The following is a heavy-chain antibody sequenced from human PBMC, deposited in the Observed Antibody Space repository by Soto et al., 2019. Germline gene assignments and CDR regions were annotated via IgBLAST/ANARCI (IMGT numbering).Heavy chain of an antibody. D-gene: IGHD7-27*01. J-gene: IGHJ3*02. CDR3: ARNPLGIDRWVLIESFEI. V-gene: IGHV1-18*01. CDR1: GYTFTSYG. CDR2: ISAYNGDT. Sequence: ASVKVSCKASGYTFTSYGISWVRQAPGQGLEWMGWISAYNGDTNYAQKLQGRVTMTKDTSTSTAYMELRSLRSDDTAVYYCARNPLGIDRWVLIESFEIWGQGTMVTVSS.